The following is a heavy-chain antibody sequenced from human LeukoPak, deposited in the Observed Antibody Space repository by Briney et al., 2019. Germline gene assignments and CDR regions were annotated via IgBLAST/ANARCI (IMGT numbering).Heavy chain of an antibody. D-gene: IGHD3-22*01. CDR3: STVSHESSAHLPC. V-gene: IGHV3-15*01. CDR1: GFTFGNAW. J-gene: IGHJ4*02. CDR2: IKSKTDGGTI. Sequence: GGSLRLSCAASGFTFGNAWMSWVRQAPGKGLEWVGRIKSKTDGGTIDYAAPVKGRFTISRDDSKTTLYLEMNSLKTEDTAVYYCSTVSHESSAHLPCWGQGTLVTVSS.